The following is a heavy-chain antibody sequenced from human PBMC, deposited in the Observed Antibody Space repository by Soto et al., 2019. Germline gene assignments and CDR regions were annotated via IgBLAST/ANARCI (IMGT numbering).Heavy chain of an antibody. V-gene: IGHV3-21*02. Sequence: EVQLVESGGGLVKPGGSQRLSCAASGFTFSSYSMSWVRQAPGKGLEWVSSISSTSSYISYADSVKGRFTISRDNAKNSLDLQMNSRRDEDTAVYYCARDRLGALTLYFDLWGRGSLVTVSS. CDR1: GFTFSSYS. D-gene: IGHD3-16*01. CDR3: ARDRLGALTLYFDL. J-gene: IGHJ2*01. CDR2: ISSTSSYI.